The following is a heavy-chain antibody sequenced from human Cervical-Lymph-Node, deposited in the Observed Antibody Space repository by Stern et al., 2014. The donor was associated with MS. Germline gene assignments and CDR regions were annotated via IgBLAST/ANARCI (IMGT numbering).Heavy chain of an antibody. V-gene: IGHV3-48*02. CDR1: GFTFSIYS. D-gene: IGHD3-22*01. CDR2: ISSSGDSI. CDR3: ARDGRYDDDRSGPGDY. J-gene: IGHJ4*02. Sequence: EDQLVESGGGLVQPGGSLRLSCTASGFTFSIYSMNWVRQAPGKGLEWVSYISSSGDSIYYAASVKGRFSVSRDNAKNSLFLQMSSLRDEDTAVYYCARDGRYDDDRSGPGDYWGQGTLVTVSS.